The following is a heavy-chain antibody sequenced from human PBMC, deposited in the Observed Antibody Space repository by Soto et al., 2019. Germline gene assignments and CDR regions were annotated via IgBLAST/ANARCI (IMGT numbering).Heavy chain of an antibody. J-gene: IGHJ4*02. CDR2: ISAYNGNT. CDR3: ARPDYYDRQIDY. CDR1: GYSFTSYG. Sequence: ASVKVSCKASGYSFTSYGINWVRQAPGQGLEWMGWISAYNGNTNYAQKLQGRVTMTTDTSTSTAYMELRSLRSDDTAVYYCARPDYYDRQIDYCGQGTLVTVSP. D-gene: IGHD3-22*01. V-gene: IGHV1-18*01.